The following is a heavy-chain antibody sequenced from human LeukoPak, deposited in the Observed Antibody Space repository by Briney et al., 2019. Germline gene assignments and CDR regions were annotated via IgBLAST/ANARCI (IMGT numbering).Heavy chain of an antibody. J-gene: IGHJ4*02. V-gene: IGHV4-39*01. CDR1: GGSISSGDYY. Sequence: SETLSLTCTVSGGSISSGDYYWGWIRQPPGKGLEWIGSIYYSGSTYYNPSLKSRVTISVDTSKNQFSLKLSSVTAADTAVYYCARGEGYSYDYYFDYWGQGTLVTVSS. D-gene: IGHD5-18*01. CDR2: IYYSGST. CDR3: ARGEGYSYDYYFDY.